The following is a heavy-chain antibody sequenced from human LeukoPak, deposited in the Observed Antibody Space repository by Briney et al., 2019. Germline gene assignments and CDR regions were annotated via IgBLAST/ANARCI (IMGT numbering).Heavy chain of an antibody. V-gene: IGHV3-21*01. CDR1: GFTFSSYS. J-gene: IGHJ4*02. D-gene: IGHD2-15*01. Sequence: GGSLRLSCAASGFTFSSYSMNWVRQAPGKGLEWVSSISSSSSYIYYADSVKGRFTISRDNAKNSLYLQMNSLRAEDTAVYYCARDEGEDSGGICLDYWGQGTLVTVSS. CDR3: ARDEGEDSGGICLDY. CDR2: ISSSSSYI.